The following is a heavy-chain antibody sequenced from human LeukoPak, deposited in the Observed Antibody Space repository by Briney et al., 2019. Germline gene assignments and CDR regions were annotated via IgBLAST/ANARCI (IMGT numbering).Heavy chain of an antibody. CDR3: AKGGGSDFFDY. J-gene: IGHJ4*02. CDR1: GFAFGSYA. CDR2: ISSNAYST. Sequence: GGSLRLSCAASGFAFGSYAMSWVRQAPGKGLEWVAAISSNAYSTYYADSLKGPFTISRDNSKNTLYLQMSSLRSDDTAVYYCAKGGGSDFFDYWGQGTLVTVSS. V-gene: IGHV3-23*01. D-gene: IGHD5-12*01.